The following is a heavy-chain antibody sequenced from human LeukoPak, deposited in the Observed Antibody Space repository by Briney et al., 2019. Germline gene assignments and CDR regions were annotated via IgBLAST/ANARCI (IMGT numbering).Heavy chain of an antibody. V-gene: IGHV4-34*01. D-gene: IGHD2-2*01. Sequence: PSETLSLTCAVYGGSFSGYYWSWIRQPPGKGLEWIGEINHSGSTNYNPSLKSRVTISVDTSKNQFSLKLSSVTAADTVVYYCARGPDIVVVPAAYDYWYFDLWGRGTLVTVSS. CDR2: INHSGST. CDR3: ARGPDIVVVPAAYDYWYFDL. J-gene: IGHJ2*01. CDR1: GGSFSGYY.